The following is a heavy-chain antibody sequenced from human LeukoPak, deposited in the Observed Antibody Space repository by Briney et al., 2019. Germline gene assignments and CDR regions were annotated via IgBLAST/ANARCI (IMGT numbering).Heavy chain of an antibody. D-gene: IGHD3-16*02. CDR1: GGSFSGYY. Sequence: SETLSHTCAVYGGSFSGYYWSWIHQPPGKGLEWIGEINHSRSTNYNPSLKSRVTISVDTSKNQFSLKLSSVTAADTAVYYCARGRPRGKITFGGVISSFDYWGQGTLVTVSS. CDR2: INHSRST. CDR3: ARGRPRGKITFGGVISSFDY. V-gene: IGHV4-34*01. J-gene: IGHJ4*02.